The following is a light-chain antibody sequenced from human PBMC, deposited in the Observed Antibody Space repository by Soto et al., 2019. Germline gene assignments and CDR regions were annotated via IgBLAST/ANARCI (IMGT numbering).Light chain of an antibody. CDR2: GAS. V-gene: IGKV3-20*01. CDR1: QSVSSSY. J-gene: IGKJ5*01. Sequence: EIVLRQSPGTLSLSPGERATLSCRASQSVSSSYLAWYQQKPGQAPRLLIYGASSRATGIPDRFSGSGSGTDFTLTISRLEPEDFAVYYCQQYGSSSPITFCQGTRLEI. CDR3: QQYGSSSPIT.